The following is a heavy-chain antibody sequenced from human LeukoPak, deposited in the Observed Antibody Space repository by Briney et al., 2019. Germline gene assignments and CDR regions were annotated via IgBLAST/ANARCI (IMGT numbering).Heavy chain of an antibody. J-gene: IGHJ1*01. CDR2: IWSDGSDK. CDR1: GFTFSHYG. D-gene: IGHD4-11*01. Sequence: GGSLILSCAASGFTFSHYGMHWVRQTPGAGLEWVAVIWSDGSDKYYAKSVKGRFTISRDNSKNSLFLQMNSLRAEDTAVYYCAKDAQRGFDYSNSLQNWGQGILVTVSS. V-gene: IGHV3-33*06. CDR3: AKDAQRGFDYSNSLQN.